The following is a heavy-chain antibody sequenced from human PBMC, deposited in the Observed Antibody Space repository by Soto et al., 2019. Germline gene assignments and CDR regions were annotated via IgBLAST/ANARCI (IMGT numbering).Heavy chain of an antibody. CDR3: AGGGVRRVTGPHRHYYGMDV. CDR1: GYSFNTYW. D-gene: IGHD3-10*01. J-gene: IGHJ6*02. CDR2: IYPGDSDT. Sequence: PGKSLKISCKGSGYSFNTYWMGWVRQMPGKGLEWMGIIYPGDSDTRYSPSFQGQVTISADKSISTAYLQWSSLKASDTAMYYCAGGGVRRVTGPHRHYYGMDVWGQGTTVTVSS. V-gene: IGHV5-51*03.